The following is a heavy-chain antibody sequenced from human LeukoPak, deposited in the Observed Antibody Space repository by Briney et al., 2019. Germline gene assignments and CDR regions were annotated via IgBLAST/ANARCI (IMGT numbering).Heavy chain of an antibody. Sequence: GGSLRLSCAASGFTFSSYAMSWVRQAPGKGLEWVSAISGSGGSAYHADSVKGRFTISRDNSKNTLYLQMNSLRAEDTAVYFCAKGVSGSYFSVGGYFDYWGQGTLVTVSS. J-gene: IGHJ4*02. D-gene: IGHD1-26*01. CDR2: ISGSGGSA. V-gene: IGHV3-23*01. CDR1: GFTFSSYA. CDR3: AKGVSGSYFSVGGYFDY.